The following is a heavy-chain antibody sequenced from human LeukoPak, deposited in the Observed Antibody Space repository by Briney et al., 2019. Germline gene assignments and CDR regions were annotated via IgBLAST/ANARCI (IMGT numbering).Heavy chain of an antibody. J-gene: IGHJ5*02. CDR3: AIATAAGNWFDP. Sequence: ASVKVSCKASGGTFSSYAISWVRQAPGQGLEWMGGIIPIFGTANYAQKFQGRVTITADESTSTAYMELSSLRSEDTAVYYCAIATAAGNWFDPWGQGTLVTVSS. CDR2: IIPIFGTA. V-gene: IGHV1-69*01. D-gene: IGHD6-13*01. CDR1: GGTFSSYA.